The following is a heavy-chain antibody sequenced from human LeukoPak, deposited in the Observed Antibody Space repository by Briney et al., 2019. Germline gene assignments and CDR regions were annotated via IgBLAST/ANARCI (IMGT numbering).Heavy chain of an antibody. D-gene: IGHD3-9*01. V-gene: IGHV4-59*01. CDR1: GGSISSYH. J-gene: IGHJ4*02. CDR3: ARGGSYDILTGYYLPFDY. CDR2: IYYSGST. Sequence: SETLSLTCTVSGGSISSYHWSWIRQPPGKGLEWIGYIYYSGSTNYNPSLKSRVTISVDTSKNQFSLKLSSVTAADTAVYYCARGGSYDILTGYYLPFDYWGQGTLVTVSS.